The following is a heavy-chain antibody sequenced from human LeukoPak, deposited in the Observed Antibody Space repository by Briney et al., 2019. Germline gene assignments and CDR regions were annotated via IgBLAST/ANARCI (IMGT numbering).Heavy chain of an antibody. CDR1: GASMDNHC. Sequence: SETLSLTCSVSGASMDNHCWSWIRQPPGKALEWIGYIYTSGSTNYNPSLKSRVSMSVDTSKNEFSLRLSSVTAADTALYYCATRPAETTWFGVFDYWSRGTLVTVSS. V-gene: IGHV4-4*09. D-gene: IGHD3-10*01. J-gene: IGHJ4*02. CDR2: IYTSGST. CDR3: ATRPAETTWFGVFDY.